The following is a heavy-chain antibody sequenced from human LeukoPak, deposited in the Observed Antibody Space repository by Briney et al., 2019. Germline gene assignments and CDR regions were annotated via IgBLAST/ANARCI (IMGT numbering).Heavy chain of an antibody. CDR1: GGSISSYY. J-gene: IGHJ4*02. CDR3: ARHGYSGSARFDY. V-gene: IGHV4-59*08. D-gene: IGHD1-26*01. Sequence: SETLSLTCTVSGGSISSYYWSWIRQPPGKGLEWIGYIYYSGSTNYNPSLKSRVTISVDTSKNQFSLKLSSVTAADTAVYYCARHGYSGSARFDYWGQGTLVTVSS. CDR2: IYYSGST.